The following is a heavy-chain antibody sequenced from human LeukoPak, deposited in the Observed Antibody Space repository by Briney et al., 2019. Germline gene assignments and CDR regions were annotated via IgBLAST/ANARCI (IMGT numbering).Heavy chain of an antibody. CDR2: ISYDGSNK. Sequence: GGSLRLSCAASGFTFSSYAMHWVRQAPGKGLEWVAVISYDGSNKYYADSVKGRFTISRDNSKNTLYLQMNSLRAEDTAVYYCAREGTYAGLDYWGQGTLVTVSS. CDR1: GFTFSSYA. V-gene: IGHV3-30-3*01. J-gene: IGHJ4*02. CDR3: AREGTYAGLDY.